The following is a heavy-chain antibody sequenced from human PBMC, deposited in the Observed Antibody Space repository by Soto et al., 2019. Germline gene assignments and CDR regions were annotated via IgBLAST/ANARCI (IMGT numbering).Heavy chain of an antibody. CDR3: ARTPGYTDRNYFDY. Sequence: QIQLVQSGAEVKKPGASVKVSCKASGYTVTSYYMHWVRQAPGQGLEWMGIINTSGGSTTYAQKFQGSLTMTRDTSTITVYMELRSLRSEDTAMYYCARTPGYTDRNYFDYWGQGTLVTVSS. CDR2: INTSGGST. V-gene: IGHV1-46*01. CDR1: GYTVTSYY. D-gene: IGHD2-2*02. J-gene: IGHJ4*02.